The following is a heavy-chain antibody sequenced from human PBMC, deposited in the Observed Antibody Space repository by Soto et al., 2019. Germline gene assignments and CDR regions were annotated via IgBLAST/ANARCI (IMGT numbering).Heavy chain of an antibody. CDR1: GFNFNTYA. D-gene: IGHD3-10*02. V-gene: IGHV3-23*01. Sequence: LRLSCAASGFNFNTYAMSWVRQAPGKGLEWVSGISGGGGSIHYVDSVKGRFTISRDNSKNTLYLQMSSLRGEDTAVYYCAKGKSSNYVSHAFDVWGQGTMVTVS. J-gene: IGHJ3*01. CDR2: ISGGGGSI. CDR3: AKGKSSNYVSHAFDV.